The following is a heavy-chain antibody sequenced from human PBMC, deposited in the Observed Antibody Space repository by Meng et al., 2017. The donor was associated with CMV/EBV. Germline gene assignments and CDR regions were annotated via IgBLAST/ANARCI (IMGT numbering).Heavy chain of an antibody. D-gene: IGHD6-19*01. CDR2: IYHSGST. CDR1: GYSISSGYY. J-gene: IGHJ4*02. V-gene: IGHV4-38-2*02. CDR3: ARGISEAGPFDY. Sequence: SETLSLTCTVSGYSISSGYYWGWIRQPPGKGLEWIGSIYHSGSTYYNPSLKSRGTISVDTSKNQFSLKLSSVTAADTAVYYCARGISEAGPFDYWGQGTLVTVSS.